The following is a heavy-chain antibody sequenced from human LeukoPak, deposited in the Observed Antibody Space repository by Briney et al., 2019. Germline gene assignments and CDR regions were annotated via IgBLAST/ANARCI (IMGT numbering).Heavy chain of an antibody. Sequence: GGSLRLSCAASGFTFSSYGMHWVRQAPGKGLEWVAVIWYGGSNEYYADSVKGRFTISRDNSKNTLYLQLNSLRAEDTAVYYCAKEYIATTPGYYMDVWGKGTTVTVSS. D-gene: IGHD6-13*01. J-gene: IGHJ6*03. CDR2: IWYGGSNE. CDR3: AKEYIATTPGYYMDV. V-gene: IGHV3-30*02. CDR1: GFTFSSYG.